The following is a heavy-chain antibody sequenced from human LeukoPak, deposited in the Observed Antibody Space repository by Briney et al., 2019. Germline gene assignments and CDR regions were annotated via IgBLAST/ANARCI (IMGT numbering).Heavy chain of an antibody. CDR1: GGSISSSSYY. CDR3: AGEGEYGDSYS. J-gene: IGHJ5*02. D-gene: IGHD2-21*02. CDR2: ISYSGST. V-gene: IGHV4-39*07. Sequence: SETLSLTCTVSGGSISSSSYYWGWIRQPPGKGLEWIGSISYSGSTYYNPSLKSRVTISVDTSKNQFSLKLSSVTAADTAIYYCAGEGEYGDSYSWGQGTLVVVSA.